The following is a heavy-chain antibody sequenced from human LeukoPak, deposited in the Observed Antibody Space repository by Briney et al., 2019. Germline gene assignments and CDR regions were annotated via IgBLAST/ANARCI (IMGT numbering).Heavy chain of an antibody. V-gene: IGHV4-59*08. D-gene: IGHD6-19*01. CDR3: ARHRSGSTWFAP. J-gene: IGHJ5*02. CDR1: GGSFSSYY. CDR2: IFETGST. Sequence: SETLSLTCTVSGGSFSSYYWSWVRQPPGKGLEWIGYIFETGSTNYNPSLNSRVSMSLDTSKSQVSLRLSSVTAADTAVYYCARHRSGSTWFAPWGQGTLVTVSS.